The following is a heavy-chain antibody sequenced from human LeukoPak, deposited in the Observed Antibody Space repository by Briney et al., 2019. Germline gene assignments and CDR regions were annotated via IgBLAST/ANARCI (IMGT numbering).Heavy chain of an antibody. V-gene: IGHV4-39*01. CDR2: IYYSGST. J-gene: IGHJ4*02. CDR1: GGSISSSNYY. Sequence: SETLSLTCTVSGGSISSSNYYWDWIRQPPGMGLEWIGSIYYSGSTYYNPSLKSRVTISVDTSKNQFSLKLSSVTAADTAVYYCARRTAAGRGDWGQGTLLDVSS. D-gene: IGHD6-13*01. CDR3: ARRTAAGRGD.